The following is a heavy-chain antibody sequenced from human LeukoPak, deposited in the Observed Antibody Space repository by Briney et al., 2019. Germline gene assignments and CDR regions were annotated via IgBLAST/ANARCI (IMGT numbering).Heavy chain of an antibody. J-gene: IGHJ4*02. CDR1: GGSVSGYY. CDR2: VYYSGST. CDR3: ARKEVVTEKVDY. D-gene: IGHD2-21*02. Sequence: SETLSLTCVVSGGSVSGYYWGWIRQPPGRGLEWIGYVYYSGSTNYNPSFKSRITISVDTSRNQFSLQLSSVTAADTAVYYCARKEVVTEKVDYWGQGTLVTVSS. V-gene: IGHV4-59*02.